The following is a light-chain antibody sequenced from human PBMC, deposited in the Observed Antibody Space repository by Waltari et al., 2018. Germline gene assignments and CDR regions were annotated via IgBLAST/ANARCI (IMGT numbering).Light chain of an antibody. Sequence: EIVLTQSPATLSLSPGERATLSCRDSQSVSSYIAWYQQKTGQAPRPLIYDASKSATGITARFSGSGSGTDFTLTISSLEPEDFPVYYCQQRSNWPPKYTFGQGTKLEI. CDR2: DAS. CDR1: QSVSSY. CDR3: QQRSNWPPKYT. J-gene: IGKJ2*01. V-gene: IGKV3-11*01.